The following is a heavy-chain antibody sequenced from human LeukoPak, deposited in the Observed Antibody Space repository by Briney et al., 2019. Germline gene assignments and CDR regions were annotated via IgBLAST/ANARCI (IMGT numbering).Heavy chain of an antibody. J-gene: IGHJ4*02. V-gene: IGHV3-33*01. D-gene: IGHD2-15*01. CDR3: ARQHCSGGDCYLFD. CDR2: IWYDGNNK. Sequence: GGSLRLSCAASGFTFSSYGMHWVRQAPGKGLEWVALIWYDGNNKYYADSVKGRFTISRDNSKNTLYLQLNSLRAEDTAVYYCARQHCSGGDCYLFDWGQGTLVTVSS. CDR1: GFTFSSYG.